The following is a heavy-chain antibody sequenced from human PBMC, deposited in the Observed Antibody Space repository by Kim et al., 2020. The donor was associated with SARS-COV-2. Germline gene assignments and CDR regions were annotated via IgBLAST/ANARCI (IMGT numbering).Heavy chain of an antibody. D-gene: IGHD2-2*02. V-gene: IGHV7-4-1*02. Sequence: ASVKVYCKASGYTFTRYAMNWVRQAPGQGLEWMGWINTNTGNPTYAQGFTGRLVFSLDTSVSTAYLQSSSLKAEETAVFYCPTPIVVVPAAIWEADYYYGIDIWVQGTTVTVSS. CDR3: PTPIVVVPAAIWEADYYYGIDI. J-gene: IGHJ6*02. CDR1: GYTFTRYA. CDR2: INTNTGNP.